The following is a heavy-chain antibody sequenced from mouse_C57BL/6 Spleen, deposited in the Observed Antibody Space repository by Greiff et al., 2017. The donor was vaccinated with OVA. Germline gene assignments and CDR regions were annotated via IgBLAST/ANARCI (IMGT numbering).Heavy chain of an antibody. J-gene: IGHJ2*01. D-gene: IGHD3-2*02. V-gene: IGHV1-59*01. CDR3: AKDSSGSLFDY. Sequence: QVQLQQSGAELVRPGTSVKLSCKASGYTFTSYWMHWVKQRPGQGLEWIGVIDPSDSYTNYNQKFKGKATLTVDTSSSTAYMQLSSLTSEDSAVYYCAKDSSGSLFDYWGQGTTLTVSS. CDR2: IDPSDSYT. CDR1: GYTFTSYW.